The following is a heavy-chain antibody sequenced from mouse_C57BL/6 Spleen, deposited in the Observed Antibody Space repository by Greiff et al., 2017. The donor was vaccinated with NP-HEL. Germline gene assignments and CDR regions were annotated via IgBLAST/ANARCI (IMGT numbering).Heavy chain of an antibody. CDR3: ARDSNVGAY. V-gene: IGHV1-61*01. CDR1: GYTFTSYW. Sequence: QVQLQQPGAELVRPGSSVKLSCKASGYTFTSYWMDWVKQRPGHGLEWIGNIYPSDSETHYNQQFKDKATLTVDKSSSTAYMQLSSLTSEDSSVYYCARDSNVGAYWGQGTLVTVSA. D-gene: IGHD2-5*01. J-gene: IGHJ3*01. CDR2: IYPSDSET.